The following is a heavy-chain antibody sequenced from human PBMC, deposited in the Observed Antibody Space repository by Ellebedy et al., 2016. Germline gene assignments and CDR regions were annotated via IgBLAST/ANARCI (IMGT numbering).Heavy chain of an antibody. D-gene: IGHD3-10*01. Sequence: GESLKISXAVSGFTVSTNYMSWVRQAPGKGLEWLSTMNNGGKADYADSAKDRFSISRDNSKNTLYFQMNGLRAEDTAVYYCAKNRFGEATLDVWGQGTTVTVSS. J-gene: IGHJ6*02. CDR1: GFTVSTNY. CDR3: AKNRFGEATLDV. CDR2: MNNGGKA. V-gene: IGHV3-66*01.